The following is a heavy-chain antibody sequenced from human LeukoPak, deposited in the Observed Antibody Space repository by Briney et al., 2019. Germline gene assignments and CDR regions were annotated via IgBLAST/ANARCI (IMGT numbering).Heavy chain of an antibody. V-gene: IGHV1-46*01. CDR2: INPSGGST. J-gene: IGHJ4*02. CDR3: ARDFGFWASPSAVDY. Sequence: EASVKVSCKASGYTFTSYYMHWVRQAPGQGLEWMGIINPSGGSTSYAQKFQGRVTMTRDTSTSTVYMELSSLRSEDTAVYYCARDFGFWASPSAVDYWGQGTLVTVSS. CDR1: GYTFTSYY. D-gene: IGHD3-10*01.